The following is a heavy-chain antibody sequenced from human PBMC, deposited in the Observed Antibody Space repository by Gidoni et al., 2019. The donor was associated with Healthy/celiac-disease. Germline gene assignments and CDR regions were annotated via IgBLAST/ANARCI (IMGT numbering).Heavy chain of an antibody. CDR1: GFTFSGYW. V-gene: IGHV3-7*01. D-gene: IGHD3-16*01. CDR2: IKQDGSEK. CDR3: ARMIHYYYYGMDV. J-gene: IGHJ6*02. Sequence: EVQLVEYGGGLVQPGGSLRLSCAASGFTFSGYWMSWVRQAPGKGLEWVANIKQDGSEKYYVDSVKGRFTISRDNAKNSLYLQMNSLRAEDTAVYYCARMIHYYYYGMDVWGQGTTVTVSS.